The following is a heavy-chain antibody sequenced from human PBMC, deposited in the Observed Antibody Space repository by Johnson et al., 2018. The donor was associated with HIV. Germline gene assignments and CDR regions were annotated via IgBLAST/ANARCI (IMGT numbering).Heavy chain of an antibody. CDR2: IRYDGSNK. CDR1: GITVSLNH. CDR3: ARDNWNYNAFDI. D-gene: IGHD1-7*01. J-gene: IGHJ3*02. V-gene: IGHV3-30*02. Sequence: VQVVESGGGLVQPGGSLRLSCAVSGITVSLNHMSWVRQAPGKGLEWVAFIRYDGSNKDYADSVKGRFTISRDNSKNTLYLQMNSLRAEDTAVYYCARDNWNYNAFDIWGQGTMVTVSS.